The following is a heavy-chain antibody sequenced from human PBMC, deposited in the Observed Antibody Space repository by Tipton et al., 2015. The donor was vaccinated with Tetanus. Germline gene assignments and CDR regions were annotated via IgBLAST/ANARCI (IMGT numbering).Heavy chain of an antibody. Sequence: SLRLSCAASGFIFSSCGMSWVRQAPGKGLEWVSFISSSGSYTYYAGPLRGRFFISRDNAKNSLSLQMDGLRAEDTAVYYCVRGQQFPPTPYYFDYWGQGTLVTVSS. CDR3: VRGQQFPPTPYYFDY. D-gene: IGHD6-13*01. CDR1: GFIFSSCG. CDR2: ISSSGSYT. J-gene: IGHJ4*02. V-gene: IGHV3-21*01.